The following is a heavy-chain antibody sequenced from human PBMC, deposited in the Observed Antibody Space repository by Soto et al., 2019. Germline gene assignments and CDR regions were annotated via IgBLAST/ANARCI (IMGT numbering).Heavy chain of an antibody. V-gene: IGHV3-30*03. Sequence: GGSLRLSCAASGFTFSSYGMHWVRQAPGKGLEWVAVISYDGSNTYYADSVKGRFTISRDNSKNTLYLQMNSLRAEDTAVYYCGRGVFPPLGGGYYYSGMVVWGQGTRATVPS. CDR3: GRGVFPPLGGGYYYSGMVV. J-gene: IGHJ6*02. D-gene: IGHD3-16*01. CDR2: ISYDGSNT. CDR1: GFTFSSYG.